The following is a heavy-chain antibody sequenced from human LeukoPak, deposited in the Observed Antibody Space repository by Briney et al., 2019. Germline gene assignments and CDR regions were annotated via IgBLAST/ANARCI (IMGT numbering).Heavy chain of an antibody. CDR1: GGSFSGYY. J-gene: IGHJ5*02. V-gene: IGHV4-34*01. CDR2: INHSGST. Sequence: SETLSLTCAVYGGSFSGYYWSWIRQPPGKGLEWIGEINHSGSTNYNPALKRRLTTSVGTPKNQSSLKQISVTIADTAVYYCARWRAAARLYWFDPWGQGTLVTVSS. CDR3: ARWRAAARLYWFDP. D-gene: IGHD6-13*01.